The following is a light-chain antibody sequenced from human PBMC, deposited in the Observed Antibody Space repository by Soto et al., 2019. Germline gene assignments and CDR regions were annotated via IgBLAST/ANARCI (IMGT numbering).Light chain of an antibody. CDR3: SSYTSSSTYV. J-gene: IGLJ1*01. Sequence: QSALTQPRSVSGSPGQSVTISCTGTSSDVGGYNYVSWYQQHPGKAPKLMIYEVSNRPSGVSNRFSGSKSGNTASLTISGLQAEDAADYYCSSYTSSSTYVFGTGTEVTVL. CDR1: SSDVGGYNY. V-gene: IGLV2-14*01. CDR2: EVS.